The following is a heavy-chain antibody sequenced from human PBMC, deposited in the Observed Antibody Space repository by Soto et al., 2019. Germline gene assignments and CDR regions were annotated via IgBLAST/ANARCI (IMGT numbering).Heavy chain of an antibody. Sequence: QMQLLESGVAVFQPGKALRLSCASSGFAFNSHSMHWVRQAPGKGLEWLALMTSDGSSKFYADSVKGRCTISRDNSKNTLYLEMNSLRSEDTAVYYCARDRVIRYTGYELDLWGQGTLVTVSS. CDR2: MTSDGSSK. CDR3: ARDRVIRYTGYELDL. D-gene: IGHD3-9*01. V-gene: IGHV3-30-3*01. CDR1: GFAFNSHS. J-gene: IGHJ5*02.